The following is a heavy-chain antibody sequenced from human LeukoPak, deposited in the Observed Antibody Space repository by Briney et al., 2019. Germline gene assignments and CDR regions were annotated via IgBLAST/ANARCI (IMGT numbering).Heavy chain of an antibody. CDR2: INHTGHT. V-gene: IGHV4-34*01. Sequence: SETLSLTCAVYGGSFSGHYWTWIRQPPGKGLEWLGEINHTGHTNDNPSLKSRVTISVDTSKNQFSLKLSSVTAADTAVYYCARGLLVFPRLTNWGQGTLVTVSS. J-gene: IGHJ4*02. CDR3: ARGLLVFPRLTN. D-gene: IGHD1-14*01. CDR1: GGSFSGHY.